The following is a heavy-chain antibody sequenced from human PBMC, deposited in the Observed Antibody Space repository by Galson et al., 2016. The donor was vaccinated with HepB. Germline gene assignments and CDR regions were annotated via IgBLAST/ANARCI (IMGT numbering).Heavy chain of an antibody. Sequence: SVKVSCKASGYTFTNYDINWVRQAPGHGLEWMGWVNIDSGDTGYAQRVRGRVTMTRDTSIRTAYMEVSRLTSEDTAVYYCARMHCCERRAGNWFDPWGQGTLVTVSS. J-gene: IGHJ5*02. CDR3: ARMHCCERRAGNWFDP. CDR1: GYTFTNYD. D-gene: IGHD2-21*01. CDR2: VNIDSGDT. V-gene: IGHV1-8*01.